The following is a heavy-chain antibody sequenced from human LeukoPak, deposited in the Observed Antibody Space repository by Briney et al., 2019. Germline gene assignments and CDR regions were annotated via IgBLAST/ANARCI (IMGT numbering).Heavy chain of an antibody. Sequence: PGGSLRLSCAASGFTFSSYAMHWVRQAPGKGLEYVSAISSNGDSTYYANSVKGRFTISRDNSKNTLYLQMGSLRAEDMAVYYCARGAPGIAAAGGSDYWGQGTLVTVSS. D-gene: IGHD6-13*01. V-gene: IGHV3-64*01. CDR2: ISSNGDST. CDR3: ARGAPGIAAAGGSDY. CDR1: GFTFSSYA. J-gene: IGHJ4*02.